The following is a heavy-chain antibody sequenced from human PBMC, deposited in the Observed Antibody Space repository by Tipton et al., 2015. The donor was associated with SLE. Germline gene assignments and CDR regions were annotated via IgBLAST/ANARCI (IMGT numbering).Heavy chain of an antibody. V-gene: IGHV4-59*01. CDR2: IYYSGST. CDR1: GGSISSYY. D-gene: IGHD3-3*01. Sequence: LRLSCTVSGGSISSYYWSWIRQPPGKGLEWIGYIYYSGSTNYNPSLKSRVTISVDTSKNQLSLKLSSVTAADTAVYYCARDPPIFGDPPGWYVGVWGKGTTVTISS. J-gene: IGHJ6*03. CDR3: ARDPPIFGDPPGWYVGV.